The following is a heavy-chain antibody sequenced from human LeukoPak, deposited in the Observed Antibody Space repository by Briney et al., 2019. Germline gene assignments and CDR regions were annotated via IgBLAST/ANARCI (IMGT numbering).Heavy chain of an antibody. CDR2: INHSGST. D-gene: IGHD4-17*01. CDR3: ARKVTKGYFDY. CDR1: GGSFSGYY. Sequence: SETLSLTCGVNGGSFSGYYWNWIRQTPGKGLEWIGEINHSGSTNYNPSLKRRVTISVDTSQKQFSLRLTSVTAADTAVYYCARKVTKGYFDYWGQGTLVTVSS. V-gene: IGHV4-34*01. J-gene: IGHJ4*02.